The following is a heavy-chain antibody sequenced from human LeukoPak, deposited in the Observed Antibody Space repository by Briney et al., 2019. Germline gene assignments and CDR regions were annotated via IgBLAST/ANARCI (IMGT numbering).Heavy chain of an antibody. J-gene: IGHJ4*02. CDR2: THYSGST. Sequence: SETLTLTCSVSGVSIFSYYWNWIRQPPGKGLEWIGYTHYSGSTNYNPSLRSRVTISVDTSKSQFSLKLSSATAADTAVYYCATGRSIRYFDYWGQGTLLTVSS. CDR1: GVSIFSYY. CDR3: ATGRSIRYFDY. V-gene: IGHV4-59*08. D-gene: IGHD3-9*01.